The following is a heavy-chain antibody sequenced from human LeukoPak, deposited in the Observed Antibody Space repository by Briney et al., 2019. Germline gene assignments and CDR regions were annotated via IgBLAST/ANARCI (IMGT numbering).Heavy chain of an antibody. CDR1: GYSISSGYY. CDR2: SGST. CDR3: ARGVYTNSLYVDY. Sequence: SETLSLTCTVSGYSISSGYYWGWIRQPPGKGLEWIGSGSTYYNPSLKSRVTISVDTSNNQFSLRLNSVTAADTAVYYCARGVYTNSLYVDYWGQGTLVTVSS. D-gene: IGHD4-11*01. J-gene: IGHJ4*02. V-gene: IGHV4-38-2*02.